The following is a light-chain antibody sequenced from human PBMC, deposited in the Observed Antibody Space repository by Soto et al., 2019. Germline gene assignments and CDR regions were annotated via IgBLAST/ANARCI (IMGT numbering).Light chain of an antibody. J-gene: IGKJ1*01. V-gene: IGKV3-15*01. CDR2: SAS. CDR3: QQYYTTPWA. Sequence: EIVLTQSPATLSLSPGERATLSCRASQIVSGKYLAWYHQRPGQAPRVLIHSASTRATGIPARFSGSGSGTDFTLTISSLQAEDVAVYYCQQYYTTPWAFGQGTKVDI. CDR1: QIVSGKY.